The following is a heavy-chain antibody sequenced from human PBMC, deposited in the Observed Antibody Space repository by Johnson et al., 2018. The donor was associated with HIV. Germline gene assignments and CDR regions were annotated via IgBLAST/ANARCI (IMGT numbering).Heavy chain of an antibody. J-gene: IGHJ3*02. CDR2: IKRETEGGTR. V-gene: IGHV3-15*01. Sequence: VQPVESGGGLVQPGGSLRLSCAASGFTFSHAWMSWVRQAPGKGLEWVARIKRETEGGTRDYAAPVKGRFTISRDDSKNTLYLQINSLKTDDTAVYYCTRGVNSEGGSSGPDAFDIWGQGTMVTVSS. CDR1: GFTFSHAW. CDR3: TRGVNSEGGSSGPDAFDI. D-gene: IGHD3-16*01.